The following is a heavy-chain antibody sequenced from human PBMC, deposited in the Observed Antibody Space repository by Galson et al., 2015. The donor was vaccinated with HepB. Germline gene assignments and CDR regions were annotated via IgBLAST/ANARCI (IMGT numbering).Heavy chain of an antibody. CDR1: GFTFSSYS. J-gene: IGHJ5*02. CDR3: ARGARGGHRSGSYATRHWFDP. Sequence: SLRLSCAASGFTFSSYSMNWVRQAPGKGLEWVSYISSSSSTIYYADSVKGRFTISRDNAKNSLYLQINSLRAEDTAVYYCARGARGGHRSGSYATRHWFDPWGQGTLVTVSS. CDR2: ISSSSSTI. V-gene: IGHV3-48*01. D-gene: IGHD1-26*01.